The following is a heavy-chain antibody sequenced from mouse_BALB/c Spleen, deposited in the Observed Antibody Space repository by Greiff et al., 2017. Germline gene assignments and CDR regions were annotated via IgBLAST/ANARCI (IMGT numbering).Heavy chain of an antibody. J-gene: IGHJ4*01. Sequence: QVQLKESGPGLVAPSQSLSITCTVSGFSLTSYDISWIRQPPGKGLEWLGVMWTGGGTNYNSAFMSRLSISKDNSKSQVFLKMNSLQTDDTAIYYCVRGVYYGNYDAMDYWGQGTSVTVSS. CDR1: GFSLTSYD. CDR2: MWTGGGT. CDR3: VRGVYYGNYDAMDY. D-gene: IGHD2-1*01. V-gene: IGHV2-9-2*01.